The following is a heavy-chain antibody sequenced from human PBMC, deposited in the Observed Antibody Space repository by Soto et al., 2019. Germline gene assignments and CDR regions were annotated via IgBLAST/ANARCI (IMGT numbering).Heavy chain of an antibody. D-gene: IGHD2-8*02. Sequence: QVQLVQSGAEVKKPGSSVKVSCKASGGTFSRYTISWVRQAPGQGLEWMGRIIPILDIPNYAQNFQGRVTITADKPTRTAFMELSSLRSADTAVYYCASHFTGVLVRGASPPGGDNYGWDVWGQGTTVTVSS. V-gene: IGHV1-69*02. CDR3: ASHFTGVLVRGASPPGGDNYGWDV. CDR1: GGTFSRYT. J-gene: IGHJ6*02. CDR2: IIPILDIP.